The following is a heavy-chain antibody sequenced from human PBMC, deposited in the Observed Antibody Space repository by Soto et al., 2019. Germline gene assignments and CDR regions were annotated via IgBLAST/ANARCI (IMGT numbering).Heavy chain of an antibody. CDR1: GGSISSSHW. D-gene: IGHD3-16*01. J-gene: IGHJ4*02. V-gene: IGHV4-4*02. CDR2: IYHSGST. CDR3: ASSGGGEDY. Sequence: QVQLQESGPGLVKPSGTLSLTCAVSGGSISSSHWWSWVRQPPGKGLEWIGEIYHSGSTNYTPSRKSRVPISVDKSKTKFSLRLIAVTAADTAVYYCASSGGGEDYWGQGTLVTVSS.